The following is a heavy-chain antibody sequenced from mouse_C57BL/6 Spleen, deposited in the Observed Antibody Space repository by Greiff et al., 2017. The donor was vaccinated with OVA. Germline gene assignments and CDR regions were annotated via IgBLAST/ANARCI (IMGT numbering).Heavy chain of an antibody. CDR2: IDPSDSYT. CDR1: GYTFTSYW. V-gene: IGHV1-59*01. Sequence: QVQLQQPGAELVRPGTSVKLSCKASGYTFTSYWMHWVKQRPGQGLEWIGVIDPSDSYTNYNQKFKGKATLTVDTSSSTAYMQLSSLTSEDSAVYYCASYWDRYYFDYWGQGTTLTVSS. J-gene: IGHJ2*01. CDR3: ASYWDRYYFDY. D-gene: IGHD4-1*01.